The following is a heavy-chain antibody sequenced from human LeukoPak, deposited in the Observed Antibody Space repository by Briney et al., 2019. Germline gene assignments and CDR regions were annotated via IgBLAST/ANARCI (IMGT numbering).Heavy chain of an antibody. V-gene: IGHV5-51*01. CDR2: IYPGDSDT. CDR1: GYSFNSHW. CDR3: ARAYYCSGGSCKLEY. D-gene: IGHD2-15*01. J-gene: IGHJ4*02. Sequence: GGSLKISFQGSGYSFNSHWIAWVRPMPGKGLGWMGIIYPGDSDTRYSPSFQGQITISADKSINTAYLRWSSLKASDTAMYYCARAYYCSGGSCKLEYWGQGTLVTVSS.